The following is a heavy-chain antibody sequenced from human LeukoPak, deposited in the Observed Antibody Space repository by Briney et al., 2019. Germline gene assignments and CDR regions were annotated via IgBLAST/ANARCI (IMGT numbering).Heavy chain of an antibody. CDR3: ARIGYSIGWSGDY. Sequence: GGSLRLSCAASGFTFTSYGMHWVRQAPGKGLEWVALISSDGNNKYYADSVKGRFSISRDNSKNTLYLQMNGLRVEDTAVYYCARIGYSIGWSGDYWGQGSLVTVSS. CDR2: ISSDGNNK. J-gene: IGHJ4*02. CDR1: GFTFTSYG. D-gene: IGHD5-12*01. V-gene: IGHV3-30*03.